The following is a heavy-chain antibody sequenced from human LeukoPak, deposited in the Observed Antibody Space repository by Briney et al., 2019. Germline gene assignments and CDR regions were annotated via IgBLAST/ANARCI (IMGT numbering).Heavy chain of an antibody. V-gene: IGHV3-30-3*01. D-gene: IGHD6-13*01. Sequence: PGRSLRLSCAASGFTFSSYAMHWVRQAPGKGLEWVAVISYDGSSKYYADSVKGRFTISRDNSKNTLYLQMNSLRAEDTAVYYCARERQYSSSWPTTVTYYYYGMDVWGQGTTVTVSS. CDR2: ISYDGSSK. J-gene: IGHJ6*02. CDR3: ARERQYSSSWPTTVTYYYYGMDV. CDR1: GFTFSSYA.